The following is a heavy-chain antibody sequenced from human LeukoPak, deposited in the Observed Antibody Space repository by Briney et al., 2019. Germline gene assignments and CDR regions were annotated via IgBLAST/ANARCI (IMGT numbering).Heavy chain of an antibody. D-gene: IGHD6-19*01. CDR3: ARDGPPWYSSGWEPFDY. CDR2: IWYDGSNK. CDR1: GFTFSSYG. V-gene: IGHV3-33*01. Sequence: GGSLRLSCAASGFTFSSYGMHWVRQAPGKGLEWVAVIWYDGSNKYYADSVKGRFTISRDNSKNTLYLQMNSLRAEDTAVYYCARDGPPWYSSGWEPFDYWGQGTLVTVSS. J-gene: IGHJ4*02.